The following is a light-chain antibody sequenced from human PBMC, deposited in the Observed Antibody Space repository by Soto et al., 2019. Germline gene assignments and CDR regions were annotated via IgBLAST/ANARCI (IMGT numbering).Light chain of an antibody. CDR3: AAWDDSLNAL. V-gene: IGLV1-44*01. CDR1: SSNIGDNP. J-gene: IGLJ1*01. Sequence: LTQPPSASGTPGQRVTISCSGSSSNIGDNPVNWYQQVPGAAPKLLIYINDQRPSGVPDRFSGSKSGTSASLAISGLQPEDEADYYCAAWDDSLNALFGTGTKVTVL. CDR2: IND.